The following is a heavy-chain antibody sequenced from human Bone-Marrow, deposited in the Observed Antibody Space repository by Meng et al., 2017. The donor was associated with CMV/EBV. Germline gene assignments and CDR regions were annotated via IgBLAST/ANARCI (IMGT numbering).Heavy chain of an antibody. CDR1: GGSFSGNY. J-gene: IGHJ3*02. Sequence: SETLSLTCAVYGGSFSGNYWSWIRQPPGKGLEWIGEINHSGSTNYNPSLKSRVTISVDTSKNQFSLKLSSVTAADTAVYYCARGPYLYYYGSGSNAFDIWGQGTMITVSS. V-gene: IGHV4-34*01. CDR3: ARGPYLYYYGSGSNAFDI. D-gene: IGHD3-10*01. CDR2: INHSGST.